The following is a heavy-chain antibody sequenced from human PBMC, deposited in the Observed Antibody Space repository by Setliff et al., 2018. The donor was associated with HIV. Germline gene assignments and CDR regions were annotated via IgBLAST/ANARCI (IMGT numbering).Heavy chain of an antibody. D-gene: IGHD6-19*01. CDR2: INHSGGT. Sequence: SETLSLTCAVYGGSFSDNYWSWIRQSPGKGLEWIGEINHSGGTIQSPSLGSRVTISIDTSKNQFSLKLSSVSAADTAVYYCARDDSSGWHFYYYYGMDVWGQGTTVTVSS. V-gene: IGHV4-34*01. CDR1: GGSFSDNY. J-gene: IGHJ6*02. CDR3: ARDDSSGWHFYYYYGMDV.